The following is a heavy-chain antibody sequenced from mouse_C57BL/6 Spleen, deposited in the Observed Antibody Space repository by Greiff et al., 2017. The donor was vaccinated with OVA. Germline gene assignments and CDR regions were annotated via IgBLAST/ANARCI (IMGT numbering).Heavy chain of an antibody. CDR2: ISYDGSN. CDR1: GYSITSGYY. Sequence: EVKLQESGPGLVKPSQSLSLTCSVTGYSITSGYYWNWIRQFPGNKLEWMGYISYDGSNNYNPSLKNRIPITSDTSKNQSFLTFNSVTTEHTAAYYGAREREGHFDVWGTGTTVTVSS. J-gene: IGHJ1*03. CDR3: AREREGHFDV. V-gene: IGHV3-6*01.